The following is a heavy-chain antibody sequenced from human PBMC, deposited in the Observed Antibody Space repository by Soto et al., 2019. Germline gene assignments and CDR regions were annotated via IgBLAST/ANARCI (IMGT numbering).Heavy chain of an antibody. D-gene: IGHD3-22*01. CDR1: GYTFTGDY. J-gene: IGHJ3*02. CDR3: ARGYYYDSSGYENAFDI. V-gene: IGHV1-2*04. CDR2: INPNSGGT. Sequence: GASVKVSCKASGYTFTGDYMHWGRQAPGQGLEWMGWINPNSGGTNYAQKFQGWVTMTRDTSISTAYMELSRLRSDDTAVYYCARGYYYDSSGYENAFDIWGQGTMVTVSS.